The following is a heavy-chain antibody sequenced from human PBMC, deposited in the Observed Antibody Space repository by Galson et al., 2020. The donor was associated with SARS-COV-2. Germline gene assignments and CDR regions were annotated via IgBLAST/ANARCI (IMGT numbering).Heavy chain of an antibody. Sequence: SETLSLTCTVSGRSIDTYSWTWIRQPPGKGLECLGSVSYSGLSDYNPAFRSRLAISIDTSRDQFSLRLNSVTAADTAIYYCALRDGYNYFVYWGQGALVTVSS. J-gene: IGHJ4*02. CDR1: GRSIDTYS. V-gene: IGHV4-59*08. CDR3: ALRDGYNYFVY. CDR2: VSYSGLS. D-gene: IGHD5-12*01.